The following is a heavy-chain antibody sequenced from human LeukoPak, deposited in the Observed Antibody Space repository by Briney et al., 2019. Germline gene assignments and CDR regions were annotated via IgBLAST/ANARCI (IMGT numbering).Heavy chain of an antibody. CDR1: GFTFSSYS. CDR3: ARDRGFGELLYHDVDY. Sequence: IPGGSLRLSCAASGFTFSSYSMNWVCQAPGKGMEWVSSISSSSSYIHYADPVKGRFTISRDNAKNSLYLQMNSLRAEETAVYYCARDRGFGELLYHDVDYWGQGTLVTVSS. CDR2: ISSSSSYI. V-gene: IGHV3-21*01. D-gene: IGHD3-10*01. J-gene: IGHJ4*02.